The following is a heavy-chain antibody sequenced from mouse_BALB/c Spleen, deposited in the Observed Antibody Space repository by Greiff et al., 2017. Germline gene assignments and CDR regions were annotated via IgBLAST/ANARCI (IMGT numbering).Heavy chain of an antibody. D-gene: IGHD2-4*01. CDR3: DISTMIRTFPPWFAN. CDR2: IDPANGNT. CDR1: GFNIKDTY. V-gene: IGHV14-3*02. J-gene: IGHJ3*01. Sequence: VQLQQSGAELVKPGASVKLSCTASGFNIKDTYMHWVKQRPEPGLEWIGRIDPANGNTKYDPKFQGKATITADTSSNTAYLQLSSLTSEDTAVYYCDISTMIRTFPPWFANWGQGTLVTVTA.